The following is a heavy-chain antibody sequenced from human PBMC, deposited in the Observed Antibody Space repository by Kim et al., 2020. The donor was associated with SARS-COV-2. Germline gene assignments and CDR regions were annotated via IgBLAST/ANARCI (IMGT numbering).Heavy chain of an antibody. J-gene: IGHJ6*02. D-gene: IGHD6-19*01. Sequence: FTISRDNSKNTLYLQMNSLRAEDTAVYYCARDPFGAVAGSGEYYYYGMDVWGQGTTVTVSS. V-gene: IGHV3-30*01. CDR3: ARDPFGAVAGSGEYYYYGMDV.